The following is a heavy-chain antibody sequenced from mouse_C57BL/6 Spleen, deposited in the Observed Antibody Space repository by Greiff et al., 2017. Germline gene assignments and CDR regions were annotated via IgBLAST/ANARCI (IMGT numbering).Heavy chain of an antibody. V-gene: IGHV1-75*01. CDR2: IFPGSGSP. Sequence: QVQLQQSGPELVKPGASVKISCTASGYTFTDYYINWLKQRPGQGLEWIGWIFPGSGSPYYNEKFKGKATLTVVKSSSTAYMLLSSLTSEDSAVYFWAKWSPNSGYFDVWGTGTTVTVSS. CDR3: AKWSPNSGYFDV. CDR1: GYTFTDYY. J-gene: IGHJ1*03.